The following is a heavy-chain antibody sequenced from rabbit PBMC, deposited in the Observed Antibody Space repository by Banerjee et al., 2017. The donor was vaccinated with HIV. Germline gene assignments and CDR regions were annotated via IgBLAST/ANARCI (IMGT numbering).Heavy chain of an antibody. J-gene: IGHJ4*01. Sequence: QEQLEESGGGLVKPGGTLTLTCTASGFSFSSDYDMCWVRQAPGKGLEWIGCIYTGDGSTYYASWVSGRFSISKTSSTTVTLRMTSLTVADTATYFCARDRAGNMYVRLNLWGQGTLVTVS. CDR2: IYTGDGST. CDR1: GFSFSSDYD. CDR3: ARDRAGNMYVRLNL. V-gene: IGHV1S45*01. D-gene: IGHD4-2*01.